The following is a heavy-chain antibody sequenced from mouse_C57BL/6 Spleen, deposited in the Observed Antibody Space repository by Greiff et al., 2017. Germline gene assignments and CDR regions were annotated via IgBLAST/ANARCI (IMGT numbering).Heavy chain of an antibody. J-gene: IGHJ2*01. V-gene: IGHV3-6*01. D-gene: IGHD2-4*01. CDR3: ARALYDYDY. CDR2: ISYDGSN. CDR1: GYSITSGYY. Sequence: EVQLVESGPGLVKPSQSLSLTCSVTGYSITSGYYWNWIRQFPGNKLEWMGYISYDGSNNYNPSLKNRISITRDTSKNQFFLKLNSVTTEDTATYYCARALYDYDYWGQGTTLTVSS.